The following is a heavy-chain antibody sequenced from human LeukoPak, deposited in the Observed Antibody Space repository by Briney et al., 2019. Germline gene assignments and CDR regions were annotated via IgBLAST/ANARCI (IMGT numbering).Heavy chain of an antibody. D-gene: IGHD3-9*01. CDR1: GFAFSSYV. Sequence: GGSLRLSCAASGFAFSSYVMSWVRQAPGKGLEWVANIKQDGSEKYYVDSVKGRFTISRDNAKNSLYLQMNSLRAEDAAVYYCARDYFRTFDYWGQGTLVTVSS. J-gene: IGHJ4*02. CDR3: ARDYFRTFDY. V-gene: IGHV3-7*01. CDR2: IKQDGSEK.